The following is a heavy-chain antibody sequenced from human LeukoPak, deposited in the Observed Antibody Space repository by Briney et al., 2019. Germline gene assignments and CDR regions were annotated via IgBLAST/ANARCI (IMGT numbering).Heavy chain of an antibody. J-gene: IGHJ5*02. CDR3: ARDLYQLPFNWFDP. Sequence: ASVKVSFKASGYTFSSYGISWVRPAPWAGLEGIGWISAYNGNTNYAQKLQGRVTMTTDTSTSTAYMELRSLRSDDTAVYYCARDLYQLPFNWFDPWGQGTLVTVSS. CDR2: ISAYNGNT. CDR1: GYTFSSYG. D-gene: IGHD2-2*01. V-gene: IGHV1-18*01.